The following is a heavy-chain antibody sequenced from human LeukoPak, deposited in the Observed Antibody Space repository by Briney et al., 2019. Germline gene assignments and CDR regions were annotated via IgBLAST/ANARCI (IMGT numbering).Heavy chain of an antibody. CDR3: ARLALGHYFDY. J-gene: IGHJ4*02. D-gene: IGHD3-10*01. V-gene: IGHV4-34*01. CDR1: GGCFSGYY. Sequence: PSETLSLTCAVYGGCFSGYYWSWIRQPPGKGLEWIGEINHSGSTNYNPSLKSRVTISVDTSKNQFSLKLSSVTAADTAVYYCARLALGHYFDYWGQGTLVTVSS. CDR2: INHSGST.